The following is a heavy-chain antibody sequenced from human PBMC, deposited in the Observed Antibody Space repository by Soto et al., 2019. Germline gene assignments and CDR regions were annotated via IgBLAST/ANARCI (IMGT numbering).Heavy chain of an antibody. D-gene: IGHD6-13*01. CDR1: GYTFTSYD. CDR2: MNPNSGNT. CDR3: ARVIAAAGTFWFDP. V-gene: IGHV1-8*01. Sequence: ASVKVSCKAPGYTFTSYDINWVRQAPGQGLEWMGWMNPNSGNTGYAQKFQGRVTMTRNTSISTAYMELSSLRPEDTAVYYCARVIAAAGTFWFDPWGQGTLVTVSS. J-gene: IGHJ5*02.